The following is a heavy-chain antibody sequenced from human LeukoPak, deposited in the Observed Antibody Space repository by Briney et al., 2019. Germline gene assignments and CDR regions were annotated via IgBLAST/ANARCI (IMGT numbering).Heavy chain of an antibody. D-gene: IGHD6-13*01. V-gene: IGHV3-48*01. CDR3: ARDFRSSSWYIGDY. CDR1: GFTFSSYS. CDR2: ISAGGTPV. Sequence: GGSLRLSCAASGFTFSSYSMNWVRLAPGKGLEWISYISAGGTPVYYADSVEGRFTVSRANEKNSLYLQLNSLSADDTAVYYCARDFRSSSWYIGDYWGQGAQVTVSP. J-gene: IGHJ4*02.